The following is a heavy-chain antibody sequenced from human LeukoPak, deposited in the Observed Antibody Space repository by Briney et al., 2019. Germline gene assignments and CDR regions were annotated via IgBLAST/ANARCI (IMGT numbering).Heavy chain of an antibody. D-gene: IGHD1-1*01. CDR3: AKGQELDDGVFDS. Sequence: GGSLRLSCAASGFSFSSYAMTWVRQAPGKGLEWVSSIRSNGDTIYNADSVKGRFTISRDNSKNTLYLQMNRLRVEDTAIYYCAKGQELDDGVFDSWGQGTLVTVSS. CDR2: IRSNGDTI. CDR1: GFSFSSYA. V-gene: IGHV3-23*01. J-gene: IGHJ4*02.